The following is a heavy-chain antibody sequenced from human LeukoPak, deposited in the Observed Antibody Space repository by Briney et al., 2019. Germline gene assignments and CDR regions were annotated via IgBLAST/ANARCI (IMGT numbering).Heavy chain of an antibody. CDR3: ARAAVGVTRYFDY. Sequence: SETLSLTCTVSGGSISSGNYYWSWIRQPPGTGLEWIGYIYYSGSTNYNPSLKSRVTISVDTSKNQFSLKLRSVTAADTAVYYCARAAVGVTRYFDYWGQGTLVTVSS. V-gene: IGHV4-61*01. CDR2: IYYSGST. J-gene: IGHJ4*02. D-gene: IGHD3-16*01. CDR1: GGSISSGNYY.